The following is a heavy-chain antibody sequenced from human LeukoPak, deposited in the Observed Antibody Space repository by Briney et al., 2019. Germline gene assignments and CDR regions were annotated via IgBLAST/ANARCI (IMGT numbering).Heavy chain of an antibody. D-gene: IGHD5-12*01. Sequence: PSETLSLTCAVYGGSFSGYYWSWIRQPPGKGLEWIGEISHSGSTNYNPSLKSRVTISVDTSKNQFSLKLSSVTAADTAVYYCARVYSGYKPFDYWGQGTLVTVSS. CDR3: ARVYSGYKPFDY. V-gene: IGHV4-34*01. CDR2: ISHSGST. CDR1: GGSFSGYY. J-gene: IGHJ4*02.